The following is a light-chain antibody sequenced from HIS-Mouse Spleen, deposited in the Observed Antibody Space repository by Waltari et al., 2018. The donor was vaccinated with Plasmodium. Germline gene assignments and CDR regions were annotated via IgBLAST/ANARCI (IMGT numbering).Light chain of an antibody. CDR2: GAS. CDR3: QQYNNWPAWT. V-gene: IGKV3-15*01. J-gene: IGKJ1*01. CDR1: QSVSSN. Sequence: EIVMTQSPATLSVSPGERATLSCRASQSVSSNLAWYQQKPGQAPRLLIYGASTRATGIPARFSGRGSGTEFTLTISSLQSEDFAGDYCQQYNNWPAWTFGQGTKVEIK.